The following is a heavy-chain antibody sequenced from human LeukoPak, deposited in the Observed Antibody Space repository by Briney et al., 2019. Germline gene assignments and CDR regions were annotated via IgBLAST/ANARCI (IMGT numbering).Heavy chain of an antibody. D-gene: IGHD1-26*01. CDR2: IYQTGST. Sequence: SQTLSLTCAVSGGSITTGGYSWSWFRQPAGKGLEWIAYIYQTGSTYYNPSLKNRVAISIVRSKNHFSLKLSSATAADTAVYYCARYVGATPHFDYWGQGTLVTVSS. CDR3: ARYVGATPHFDY. V-gene: IGHV4-30-2*01. CDR1: GGSITTGGYS. J-gene: IGHJ4*02.